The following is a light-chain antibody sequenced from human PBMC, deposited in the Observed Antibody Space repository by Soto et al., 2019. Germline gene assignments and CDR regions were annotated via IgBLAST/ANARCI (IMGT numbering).Light chain of an antibody. J-gene: IGKJ2*01. CDR1: QSISSY. CDR2: AAS. CDR3: QQSYSTPPYT. V-gene: IGKV1-39*01. Sequence: DIQMTQSPSSLSASVGDRVTITCRASQSISSYLNWYQQKPGKAPKLLIYAASSLQSGVPSRFSGSRSGTYFTLTFSSLQPEDFATYYCQQSYSTPPYTFGQGTKLEIK.